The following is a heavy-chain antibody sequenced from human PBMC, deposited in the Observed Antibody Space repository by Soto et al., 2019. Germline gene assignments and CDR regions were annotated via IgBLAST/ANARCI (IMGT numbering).Heavy chain of an antibody. D-gene: IGHD2-15*01. CDR2: IYSSGST. CDR3: AKFVRSCGGTTCYTRADV. Sequence: SETLSLTCIVSGGSVSSDTHYWSWIRQPPGKPLEWIGFIYSSGSTNYNPSLKSRATMSVDTSKNQFSLRLRSVIVADTAVYHCAKFVRSCGGTTCYTRADVWGQGTTVTVSS. V-gene: IGHV4-61*01. CDR1: GGSVSSDTHY. J-gene: IGHJ6*02.